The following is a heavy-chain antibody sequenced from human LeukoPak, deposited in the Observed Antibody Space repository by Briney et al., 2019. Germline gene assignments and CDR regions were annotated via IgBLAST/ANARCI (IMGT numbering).Heavy chain of an antibody. CDR2: ISSSSYI. J-gene: IGHJ3*02. CDR1: GFTLRSYS. V-gene: IGHV3-21*01. CDR3: ARIRGATIDAFDI. Sequence: GGSLRLSCAASGFTLRSYSMTWVRQAPGKGLEWVSSISSSSYIYYADSVKGRFTISRDNAKNSLYLQMNSLRAEDTAVYYCARIRGATIDAFDIWGQGTMVTVSS. D-gene: IGHD5-12*01.